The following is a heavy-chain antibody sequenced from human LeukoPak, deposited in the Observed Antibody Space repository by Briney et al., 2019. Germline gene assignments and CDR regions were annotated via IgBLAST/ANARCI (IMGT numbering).Heavy chain of an antibody. CDR1: GGSMRSYY. Sequence: SETLSLTCTVSGGSMRSYYWVWIRQPPGKGLEWIGYIYYSGSTDYNPSLKSRVTISVDTSKNQFSLKMSSVTAADTAVYYCAKAPNGFGAFDIWGPGTMVTVSS. J-gene: IGHJ3*02. CDR3: AKAPNGFGAFDI. D-gene: IGHD2-8*01. CDR2: IYYSGST. V-gene: IGHV4-59*01.